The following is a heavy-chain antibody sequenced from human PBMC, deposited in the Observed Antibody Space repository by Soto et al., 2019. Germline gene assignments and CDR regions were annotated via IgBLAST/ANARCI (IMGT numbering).Heavy chain of an antibody. D-gene: IGHD1-26*01. CDR2: IRSKANSYAT. J-gene: IGHJ3*02. V-gene: IGHV3-73*01. Sequence: GGSLRLSCAASGFTFSGSAMHWVRQASGKGLEWVGRIRSKANSYATAYAASVKGRFTIFRDDSKNTAYLQMNSLKTEDTAVYYCTRPGRGVDAFDIWGQGTMVTVSS. CDR1: GFTFSGSA. CDR3: TRPGRGVDAFDI.